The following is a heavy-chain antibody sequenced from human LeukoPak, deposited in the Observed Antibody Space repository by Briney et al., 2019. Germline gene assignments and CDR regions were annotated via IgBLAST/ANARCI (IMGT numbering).Heavy chain of an antibody. CDR2: INHSGST. V-gene: IGHV4-34*01. Sequence: SETLSLACAVYGGSFSGYYWSWIRQPPGKGLEWIGEINHSGSTNYNPSLKSRVTISVDTSKNQFSLKLSSVTAADTAVYYCARERLNSSPVMENWFDPWGQGTLVTVSS. CDR1: GGSFSGYY. J-gene: IGHJ5*02. D-gene: IGHD6-13*01. CDR3: ARERLNSSPVMENWFDP.